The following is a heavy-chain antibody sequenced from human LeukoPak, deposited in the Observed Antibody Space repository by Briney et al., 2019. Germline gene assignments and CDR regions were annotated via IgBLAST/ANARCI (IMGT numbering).Heavy chain of an antibody. CDR2: INPSGGST. J-gene: IGHJ6*03. CDR3: ARDRRQMVRGLNYYYYYMDV. CDR1: GYTFTSYY. V-gene: IGHV1-46*01. Sequence: ASVKVSCKASGYTFTSYYMHWVRQAPGQGLEWMGIINPSGGSTSYAQKFQGRVTMTRDTSISTAYMELSRLRSDDTAVYYCARDRRQMVRGLNYYYYYMDVWGKGTTVTISS. D-gene: IGHD3-10*01.